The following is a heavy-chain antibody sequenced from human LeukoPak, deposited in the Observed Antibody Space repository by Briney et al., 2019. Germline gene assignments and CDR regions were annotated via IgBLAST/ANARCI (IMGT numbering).Heavy chain of an antibody. CDR3: ARTGRVYDYYYMDV. Sequence: ASVKVSCKASGYTFTSYDINWVRQATGQGLEWMGWMNPNSGNTGYAQKFQGRVTMTRNTSISTAYMELSSLRSEDTAVYYCARTGRVYDYYYMDVWGKGTTVTISS. CDR2: MNPNSGNT. CDR1: GYTFTSYD. V-gene: IGHV1-8*01. D-gene: IGHD1-14*01. J-gene: IGHJ6*03.